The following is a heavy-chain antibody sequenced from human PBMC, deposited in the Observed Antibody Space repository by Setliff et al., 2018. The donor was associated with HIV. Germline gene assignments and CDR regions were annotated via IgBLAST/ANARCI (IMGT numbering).Heavy chain of an antibody. V-gene: IGHV4-39*07. D-gene: IGHD6-19*01. CDR2: IYYSGST. CDR1: GGSISSSSYY. J-gene: IGHJ4*02. Sequence: PSETLSLTCTVSGGSISSSSYYWGWIRQPPGKGLEWIRSIYYSGSTYYNPSLKSRVTISVDTSKNQFSLKLSSVTAADTAVYYCASTGYSSGWSFDYWGQGTLVTVSS. CDR3: ASTGYSSGWSFDY.